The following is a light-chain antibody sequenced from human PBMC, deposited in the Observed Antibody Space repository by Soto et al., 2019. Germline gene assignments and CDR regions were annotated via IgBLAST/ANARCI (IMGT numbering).Light chain of an antibody. CDR2: GAS. Sequence: DIVLTQSPGTLSLSPGERATLSCRASQSVRGDYLAWYQQKPGQTPRLLVYGASNRATGIPDRFSASGSGTVFTLTISRLEPEDFAVYYCQQFDGSSYTFGQGSKLEIK. CDR1: QSVRGDY. V-gene: IGKV3-20*01. CDR3: QQFDGSSYT. J-gene: IGKJ2*01.